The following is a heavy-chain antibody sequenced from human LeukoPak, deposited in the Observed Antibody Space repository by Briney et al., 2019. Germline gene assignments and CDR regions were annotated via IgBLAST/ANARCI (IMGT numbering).Heavy chain of an antibody. J-gene: IGHJ4*02. CDR3: AKGPYGSGWYFDY. CDR1: GFTFSSYA. CDR2: ISGSGGST. Sequence: GGSLRLSCAASGFTFSSYAMSWVRQAPGKGLEWVSAISGSGGSTYYADSVKGRFTISRDNSENTLYLQMNSLRAEDTAVYYCAKGPYGSGWYFDYWGQGTLVTVSS. V-gene: IGHV3-23*01. D-gene: IGHD6-19*01.